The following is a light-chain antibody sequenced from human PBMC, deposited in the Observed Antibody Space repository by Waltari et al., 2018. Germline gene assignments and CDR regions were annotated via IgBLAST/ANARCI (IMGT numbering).Light chain of an antibody. CDR3: SSFTSTNTLL. Sequence: QSALTQPASVSGSPGQSITISCTGTSSDIGYYDYVSWYQQHPGKAPKLIIYDVSERPSGVSIRFSCSKSGNTASLTISGLQAEDEADYYCSSFTSTNTLLFGGGTKLTVL. CDR2: DVS. V-gene: IGLV2-14*03. CDR1: SSDIGYYDY. J-gene: IGLJ2*01.